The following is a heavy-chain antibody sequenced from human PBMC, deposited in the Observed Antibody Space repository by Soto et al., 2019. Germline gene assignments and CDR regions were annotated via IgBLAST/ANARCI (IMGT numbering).Heavy chain of an antibody. CDR3: AKGDTAMVYYYYGMDV. D-gene: IGHD5-18*01. CDR2: ISGSGGST. J-gene: IGHJ6*02. CDR1: GFTFSSYA. V-gene: IGHV3-23*01. Sequence: GGSLRLSCAASGFTFSSYAMSRVRQAPGKGLEWVSAISGSGGSTYYADSVKGRFTISRDNSKNTLYLQMNSLRAEDTAVYYCAKGDTAMVYYYYGMDVWGQGTTVTVSS.